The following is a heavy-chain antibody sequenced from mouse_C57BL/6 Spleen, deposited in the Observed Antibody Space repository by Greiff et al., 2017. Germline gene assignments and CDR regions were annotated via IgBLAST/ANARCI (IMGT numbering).Heavy chain of an antibody. CDR3: TTDGSSYENFDY. Sequence: VQLQQSGAELVRPGASVKLSCTASGFNIKDYYMHWVKQRPEQGLEWIGRIDPEDGDTEYAPKFQGKATMTADTSSNTAYLQLSSLTSEDTAVYYCTTDGSSYENFDYWGQGTTLTVSS. D-gene: IGHD1-1*01. CDR1: GFNIKDYY. J-gene: IGHJ2*01. CDR2: IDPEDGDT. V-gene: IGHV14-1*01.